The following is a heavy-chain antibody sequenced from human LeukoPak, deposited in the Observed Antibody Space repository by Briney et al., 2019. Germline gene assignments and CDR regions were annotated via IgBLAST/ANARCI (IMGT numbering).Heavy chain of an antibody. CDR3: ARDFHQDAFDI. V-gene: IGHV3-23*01. CDR2: VSGSGSRT. D-gene: IGHD2-2*01. J-gene: IGHJ3*02. Sequence: GGSLRLSCAVSGFIFRNYAMSWVRQAPGKGLEWVSDVSGSGSRTYYADSVKGRFTISRDNSRNTLYLQMNSLRAEDTAVYYCARDFHQDAFDIWGQGTMVTVSS. CDR1: GFIFRNYA.